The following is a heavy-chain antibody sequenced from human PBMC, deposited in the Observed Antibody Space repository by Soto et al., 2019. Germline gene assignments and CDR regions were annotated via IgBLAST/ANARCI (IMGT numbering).Heavy chain of an antibody. Sequence: QLQLQESGSGLVKPSQTLSLTCAVSGGSISSGGYSWSWIRQPPGKGLEWIGYIYHSGSTYYNPSLQSRVTISVDSSKNQFSRKLSSVTAADTAVYYCAAGGGLPRYYWGQGTLVTVSS. CDR2: IYHSGST. D-gene: IGHD5-12*01. V-gene: IGHV4-30-2*01. J-gene: IGHJ4*02. CDR1: GGSISSGGYS. CDR3: AAGGGLPRYY.